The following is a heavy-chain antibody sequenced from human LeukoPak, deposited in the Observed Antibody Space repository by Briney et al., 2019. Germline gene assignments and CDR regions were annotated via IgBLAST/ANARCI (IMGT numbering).Heavy chain of an antibody. CDR1: GFTFSGSA. D-gene: IGHD3-3*01. J-gene: IGHJ6*04. Sequence: GGSLRLSCAASGFTFSGSAMHWVRQASGKGLEWVGRIRSKANSYATAYATSVKGRFTISRDDSKNTAYLQMNSLKTEDTAVYYCTRRVTIFGVVRDVWGKGTTVTVSS. V-gene: IGHV3-73*01. CDR3: TRRVTIFGVVRDV. CDR2: IRSKANSYAT.